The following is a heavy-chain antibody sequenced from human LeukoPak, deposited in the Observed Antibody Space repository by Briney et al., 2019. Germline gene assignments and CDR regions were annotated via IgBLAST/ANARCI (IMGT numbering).Heavy chain of an antibody. J-gene: IGHJ3*02. CDR2: INSYSGST. D-gene: IGHD5-18*01. CDR1: GYIFLNYG. Sequence: ASMKVSCKASGYIFLNYGITWVRQAPGQGLEWMGWINSYSGSTKYAQKFQGRVTMTTDISTSTAYMDLGSLRSDDTAAYYCVRCSFLKGIHEDDALDIWGQGTMVTVSS. CDR3: VRCSFLKGIHEDDALDI. V-gene: IGHV1-18*01.